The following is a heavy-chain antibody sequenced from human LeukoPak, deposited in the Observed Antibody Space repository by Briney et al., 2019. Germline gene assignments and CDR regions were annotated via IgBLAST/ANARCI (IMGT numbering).Heavy chain of an antibody. CDR3: ARAESGQWYIDY. D-gene: IGHD6-19*01. V-gene: IGHV3-66*01. CDR2: IYSGGST. J-gene: IGHJ4*02. Sequence: GGSLRLSCAASGFTVSSNYMSWVRQAPGKGLEWVSLIYSGGSTYYADSAKGRSTISRYNSKNTLYLQMNSLRAEDTAVYYCARAESGQWYIDYWGQGTLVTVSS. CDR1: GFTVSSNY.